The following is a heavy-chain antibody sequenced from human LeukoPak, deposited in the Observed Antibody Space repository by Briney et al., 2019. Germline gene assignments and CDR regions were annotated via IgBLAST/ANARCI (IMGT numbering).Heavy chain of an antibody. V-gene: IGHV4-39*01. D-gene: IGHD1-1*01. CDR2: IFYSGST. CDR1: GGSISSTSYC. Sequence: SETLSLTCTASGGSISSTSYCWGWIRQPPGKGLEWIGRIFYSGSTYYNPSLKSRVTISVDTSKNQFSLKLSSVTAADTAVYYCASGSYYDYWGQGTLVTVSS. CDR3: ASGSYYDY. J-gene: IGHJ4*02.